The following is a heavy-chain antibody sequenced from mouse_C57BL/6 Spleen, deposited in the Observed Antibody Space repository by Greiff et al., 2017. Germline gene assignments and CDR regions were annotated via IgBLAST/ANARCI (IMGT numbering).Heavy chain of an antibody. Sequence: VQLQQSGAELVKPGASVQLSCTASGFTITDYYMHWVKQRTGQGLEWIGMIDPEDGETNYAPKFQGKATITADPSSNTAYLQLSSLTSEDTAVYYCARGGVVATDYFDYWGQGTTLTVSS. D-gene: IGHD1-1*01. CDR2: IDPEDGET. CDR1: GFTITDYY. V-gene: IGHV14-2*01. CDR3: ARGGVVATDYFDY. J-gene: IGHJ2*01.